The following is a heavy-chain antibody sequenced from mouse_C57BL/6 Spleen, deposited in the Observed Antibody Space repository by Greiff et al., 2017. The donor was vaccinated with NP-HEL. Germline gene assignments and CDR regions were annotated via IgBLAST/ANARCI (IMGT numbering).Heavy chain of an antibody. Sequence: QVQLHQPGAELVKPGASVKLSCKASGYTFTSYWMQWVKQRPGQGLEWIGEIDPSDSYTNSNQKFKGKATLTVDTASSTAYMQLSSLTSEDSAVYYCARSGHYYGSSFYWYFDVWGTGTTVTVSS. D-gene: IGHD1-1*01. CDR2: IDPSDSYT. CDR1: GYTFTSYW. V-gene: IGHV1-50*01. J-gene: IGHJ1*03. CDR3: ARSGHYYGSSFYWYFDV.